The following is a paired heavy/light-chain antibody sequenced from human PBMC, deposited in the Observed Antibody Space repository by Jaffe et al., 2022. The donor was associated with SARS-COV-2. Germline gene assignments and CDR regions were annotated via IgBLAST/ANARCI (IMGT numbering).Heavy chain of an antibody. V-gene: IGHV3-74*01. CDR2: INSDGTSI. D-gene: IGHD1-20*01. CDR3: ARVIIGGSRSMDY. J-gene: IGHJ4*02. Sequence: EVQLVESGGGLVQPGGSLRLSCVASGFTFSTYWMHWVRQLPGKGLVWVSRINSDGTSISYADSVKGRFTISRDNARNTLYLQMNSLRAEDTAVYYCARVIIGGSRSMDYWGQGTLVTVSS. CDR1: GFTFSTYW.
Light chain of an antibody. CDR2: AAS. V-gene: IGKV1-39*01. J-gene: IGKJ1*01. CDR1: QSISSY. CDR3: QQSNSPPWT. Sequence: DIQMTQSPSSLSASVGDRVTITCRASQSISSYLNWYQQKPGKAPELLIYAASTLQSGVPSRFSGSGSGTDFTLTISSLQPEDFATYYCQQSNSPPWTFGQGTKVEI.